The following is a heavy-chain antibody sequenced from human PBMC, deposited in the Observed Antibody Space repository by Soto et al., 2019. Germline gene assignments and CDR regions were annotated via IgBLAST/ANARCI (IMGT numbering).Heavy chain of an antibody. D-gene: IGHD3-10*01. CDR2: IYYSGST. Sequence: SETLSLTCTVSGGSISSYYWSWIRQPPGKGLEWIGYIYYSGSTNYNPSLKSRVTISVDTSKNQFSLKLSSVTAADTAVYYCARENYYGSGSYSRGNYYYGMDVWGQGTTVTVSS. CDR1: GGSISSYY. CDR3: ARENYYGSGSYSRGNYYYGMDV. J-gene: IGHJ6*02. V-gene: IGHV4-59*01.